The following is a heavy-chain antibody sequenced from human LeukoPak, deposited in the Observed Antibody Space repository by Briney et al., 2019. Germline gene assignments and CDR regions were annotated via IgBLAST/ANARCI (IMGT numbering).Heavy chain of an antibody. CDR3: ARDRYDFWSGPTNWFDP. CDR1: GYTFTGYY. D-gene: IGHD3-3*01. J-gene: IGHJ5*02. CDR2: INPNSGGT. Sequence: GASVKVSCKASGYTFTGYYMHWVRQAPGQGLEWMGWINPNSGGTNYAQKFQGGVTMTRDTSISTAYMELSRLRSDDTAVYYCARDRYDFWSGPTNWFDPWGEGTLVTVSS. V-gene: IGHV1-2*02.